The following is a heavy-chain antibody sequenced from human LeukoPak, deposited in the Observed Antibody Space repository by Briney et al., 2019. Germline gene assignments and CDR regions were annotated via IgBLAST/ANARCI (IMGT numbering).Heavy chain of an antibody. V-gene: IGHV3-64*01. Sequence: GGSLRLSCAASGFTFSSYAMHWVRQAPGKGLEYVSGISSNGGSTYYANSVKGRFTVSRDNSKNTLYLQMGSLRAEDMAVYYCAREYSSSSGFDYWGQGTLVTVSS. D-gene: IGHD6-6*01. CDR2: ISSNGGST. J-gene: IGHJ4*02. CDR3: AREYSSSSGFDY. CDR1: GFTFSSYA.